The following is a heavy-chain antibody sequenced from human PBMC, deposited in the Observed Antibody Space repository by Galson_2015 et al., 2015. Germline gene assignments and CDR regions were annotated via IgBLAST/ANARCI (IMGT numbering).Heavy chain of an antibody. CDR2: IYHSGST. CDR3: ARSTGSGWQRFDY. J-gene: IGHJ4*02. V-gene: IGHV4-4*02. CDR1: GGSISSSNW. D-gene: IGHD6-19*01. Sequence: SETLSLTCAVSGGSISSSNWWSWVRQPPGKGLEWIGEIYHSGSTNYNPSLKSRVTISVDKSKNQFSLKLSSVTAADTAVYYCARSTGSGWQRFDYWGQGTLVTVSS.